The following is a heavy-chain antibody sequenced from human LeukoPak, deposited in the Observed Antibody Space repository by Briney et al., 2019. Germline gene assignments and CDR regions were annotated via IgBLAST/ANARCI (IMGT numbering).Heavy chain of an antibody. J-gene: IGHJ4*02. CDR1: GYTFTSYD. CDR3: ARDGSTSGSYAY. Sequence: ASVKVSCKASGYTFTSYDINWVRQAPGQGLEWMGGIIPIFGTANYAQKFQGRVTITADESTSTAYMELSSLRSEDTAVYYCARDGSTSGSYAYWGQGTLVTVSS. D-gene: IGHD1-26*01. V-gene: IGHV1-69*13. CDR2: IIPIFGTA.